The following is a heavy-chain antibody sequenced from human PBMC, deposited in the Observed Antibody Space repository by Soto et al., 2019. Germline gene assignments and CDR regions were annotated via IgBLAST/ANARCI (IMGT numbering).Heavy chain of an antibody. CDR3: VKAVGPTAPSSRIFGY. CDR1: GSTFSNCA. V-gene: IGHV3-23*01. CDR2: ISGDGGSI. Sequence: GSLRLSCAASGSTFSNCAMSWVRQAPGKGLEWVSIISGDGGSIYYADSVEGRFTISRDNSKNTLNLQMSSLRAGDTAVYYCVKAVGPTAPSSRIFGYWGLGTLVTVSS. D-gene: IGHD1-26*01. J-gene: IGHJ4*02.